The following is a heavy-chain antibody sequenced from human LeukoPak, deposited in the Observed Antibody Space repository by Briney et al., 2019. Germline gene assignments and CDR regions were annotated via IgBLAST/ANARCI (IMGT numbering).Heavy chain of an antibody. J-gene: IGHJ4*02. V-gene: IGHV3-53*01. CDR1: GFTVSSNY. CDR2: IYSIGHT. Sequence: GGSLRLSCAASGFTVSSNYMSWVRQAPGKGLEWVSVIYSIGHTYYADSVKGRFTISRDTSKNTLFLQMNSLRVEDTAVYYCARAGLRRPYDYWGQGTLVTVSS. CDR3: ARAGLRRPYDY.